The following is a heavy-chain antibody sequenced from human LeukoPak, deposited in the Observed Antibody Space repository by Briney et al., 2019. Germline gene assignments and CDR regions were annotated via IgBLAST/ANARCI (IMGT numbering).Heavy chain of an antibody. CDR3: ARLYDFWSGYPPKNNWFDP. CDR1: GYTFTGYY. CDR2: INPNSGGT. Sequence: ASVKVSCKASGYTFTGYYMHWVRQAPGQGLEWMGWINPNSGGTNYAQRFQGRVTMTRDTSISTAYMELSRLRSDDTAVYYCARLYDFWSGYPPKNNWFDPWGQGTLVTVSS. J-gene: IGHJ5*02. D-gene: IGHD3-3*01. V-gene: IGHV1-2*02.